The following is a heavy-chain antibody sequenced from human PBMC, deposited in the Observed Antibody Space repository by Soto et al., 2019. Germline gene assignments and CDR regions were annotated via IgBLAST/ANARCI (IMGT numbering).Heavy chain of an antibody. CDR3: ARDMEYYDSNGYLDY. D-gene: IGHD3-22*01. CDR1: GFTFSSYG. CDR2: IWYDGSNK. Sequence: QVQLVESGGGVVQPGRSLRLSCAASGFTFSSYGMHWVRQAPGKGLEWVAVIWYDGSNKYYADSVKGRFTISRDNSKNTLYLQMNFLRAEDTPVYYCARDMEYYDSNGYLDYWGQGTLVTVSS. J-gene: IGHJ4*02. V-gene: IGHV3-33*01.